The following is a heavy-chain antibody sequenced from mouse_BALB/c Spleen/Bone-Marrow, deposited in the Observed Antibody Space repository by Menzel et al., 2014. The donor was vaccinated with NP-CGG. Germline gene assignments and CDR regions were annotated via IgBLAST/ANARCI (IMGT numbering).Heavy chain of an antibody. CDR3: TRERETRYAMDY. V-gene: IGHV5-6-4*01. CDR2: ISSGGSYT. CDR1: GFTFSSYT. Sequence: DVMLVEAGGGVVKPGGSLKLSCAASGFTFSSYTMSWVRQTPEKRLEWVATISSGGSYTYYPDSVEGRFTISRDNAKNTLYLQMSSLKSEDTAMYYCTRERETRYAMDYWGQGTSVTVSS. J-gene: IGHJ4*01.